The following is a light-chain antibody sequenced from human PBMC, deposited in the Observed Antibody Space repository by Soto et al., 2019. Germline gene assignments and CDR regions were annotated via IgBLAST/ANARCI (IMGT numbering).Light chain of an antibody. Sequence: QSALTQPASVSGSPGESITISCTGTSSDVGSYNLVSWYQQHPGKAPKLMIYEGRKRPSGVSNRISGSKSGNTASLTISGLQAEDEADYYCCSYAGSSTYVLGTGTKLTVL. CDR3: CSYAGSSTYV. CDR1: SSDVGSYNL. V-gene: IGLV2-23*01. CDR2: EGR. J-gene: IGLJ1*01.